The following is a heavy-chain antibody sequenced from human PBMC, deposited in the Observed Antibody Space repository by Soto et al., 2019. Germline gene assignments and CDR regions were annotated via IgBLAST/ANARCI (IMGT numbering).Heavy chain of an antibody. D-gene: IGHD6-13*01. V-gene: IGHV1-8*01. Sequence: QVQLVQSGAEVKKPGASVKVSCKASGYTFTSYDINWVRQATGQGLEWMGWMNPNSGNTGYAQKFQGRATMTRNTSRSTAYMELSSLRSEDTAVYYCARRGYSSSWYYYYYYGMDVWGQGTTVTVSS. J-gene: IGHJ6*02. CDR3: ARRGYSSSWYYYYYYGMDV. CDR1: GYTFTSYD. CDR2: MNPNSGNT.